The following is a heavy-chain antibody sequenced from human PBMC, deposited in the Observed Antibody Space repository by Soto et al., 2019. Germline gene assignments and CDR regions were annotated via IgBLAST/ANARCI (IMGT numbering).Heavy chain of an antibody. Sequence: VQLVESGGGVVQPGRSLRLSCAASGFTFSSYGMHWVRQAPGKGLEWGAVISYDGSNKNYADSVKGRFTISRDNSKNTLYLQMNSLRAEDTAVYYCAKDGEWELGGNYFDYWGQGTLVTVSS. CDR1: GFTFSSYG. D-gene: IGHD1-26*01. V-gene: IGHV3-30*18. J-gene: IGHJ4*02. CDR2: ISYDGSNK. CDR3: AKDGEWELGGNYFDY.